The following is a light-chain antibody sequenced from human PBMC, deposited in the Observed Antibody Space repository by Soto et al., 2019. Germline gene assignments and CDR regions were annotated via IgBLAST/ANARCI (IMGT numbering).Light chain of an antibody. V-gene: IGKV3-15*01. CDR1: QSVSSN. CDR2: GAS. J-gene: IGKJ2*01. CDR3: QQYNNWSPYT. Sequence: EIVMTQSPSTLSVSPGERATLSCRASQSVSSNLAWYQQKPGKAPRLLIYGASTRATGIPARFSGSGSGTEFTLTISSLQSEDFAVYYYQQYNNWSPYTFGQGTKLEIK.